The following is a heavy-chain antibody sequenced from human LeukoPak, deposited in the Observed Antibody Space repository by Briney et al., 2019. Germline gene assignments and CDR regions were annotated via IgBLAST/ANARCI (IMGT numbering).Heavy chain of an antibody. V-gene: IGHV3-48*04. CDR3: ARATFSSSGHSY. J-gene: IGHJ4*02. CDR2: ISNSGATI. D-gene: IGHD6-13*01. Sequence: PGGSERLSCASSGFTFSSCGMHWARQAPGKGLEWVSYISNSGATIYYADSVKGRFTISRDNAKSSLFLQMNSLRAEDTGVYYCARATFSSSGHSYWGQGTLVTVSS. CDR1: GFTFSSCG.